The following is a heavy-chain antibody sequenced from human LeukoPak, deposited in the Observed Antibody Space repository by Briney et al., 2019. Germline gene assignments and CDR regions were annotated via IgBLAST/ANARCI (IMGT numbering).Heavy chain of an antibody. CDR2: ISGSGGST. V-gene: IGHV3-23*01. CDR3: AKDHYYDSSGPPLLGY. J-gene: IGHJ4*02. Sequence: GGSLRLSCAASGFTVSSNYMSWVRQAPGKGLEWVSAISGSGGSTYYADSVKGRFTISRDNSKNTLYLQMNSLRAEDTAVYYCAKDHYYDSSGPPLLGYWGQGTLVTVSS. D-gene: IGHD3-22*01. CDR1: GFTVSSNY.